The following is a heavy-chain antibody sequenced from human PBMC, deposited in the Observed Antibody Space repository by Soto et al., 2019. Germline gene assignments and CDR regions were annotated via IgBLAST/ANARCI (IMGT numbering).Heavy chain of an antibody. Sequence: QVQLVQSGAEVKKPGASVTLSCKTSGYIFTDFGIHWVRQAPGQRLEWMGWIHTGNGNTKSSQHSQDRVPFTTDTSASTAFMELRSLTSEDTVVYFCARGIAVAGNFWGQGTLVIVSS. CDR1: GYIFTDFG. J-gene: IGHJ4*02. CDR2: IHTGNGNT. CDR3: ARGIAVAGNF. V-gene: IGHV1-3*04. D-gene: IGHD6-19*01.